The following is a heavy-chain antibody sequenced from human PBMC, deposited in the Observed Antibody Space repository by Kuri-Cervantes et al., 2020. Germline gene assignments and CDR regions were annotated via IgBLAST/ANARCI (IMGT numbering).Heavy chain of an antibody. CDR3: ARLSMGISHYYYMDV. CDR2: MSHSGST. D-gene: IGHD2/OR15-2a*01. J-gene: IGHJ6*03. CDR1: GGSFSGYY. Sequence: SETLSLTCAVYGGSFSGYYWSWIRQPPGKGLEWIGSMSHSGSTSYSPSLKSRVTISVDTSKKQFSLKLTSVTAADTAVYYCARLSMGISHYYYMDVWGKGTTVTVSS. V-gene: IGHV4-34*01.